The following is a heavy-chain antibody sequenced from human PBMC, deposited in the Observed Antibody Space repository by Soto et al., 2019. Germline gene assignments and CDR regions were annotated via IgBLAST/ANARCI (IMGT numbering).Heavy chain of an antibody. V-gene: IGHV3-21*01. Sequence: LRLSCAASGFTFSSYSMNWVRQAPGKGLEWVSSMSSTSSYIYYADSVQGRFTISRDNAKNSLHLQMNSLRAEDTAVYYCARGKQTGDYYYAMDVWGQGTTVTVSS. J-gene: IGHJ6*02. CDR1: GFTFSSYS. CDR2: MSSTSSYI. CDR3: ARGKQTGDYYYAMDV.